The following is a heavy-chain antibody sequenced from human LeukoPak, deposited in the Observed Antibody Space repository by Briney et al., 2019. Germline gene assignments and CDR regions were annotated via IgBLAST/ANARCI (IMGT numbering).Heavy chain of an antibody. D-gene: IGHD2-2*01. J-gene: IGHJ6*03. Sequence: SVKVSCKASGYTFTSYGISWVRQAPGQGLEWMGGIIPIFGTANYAQKFQGRVTITADESTSTAYMELSSLRSEDTAVYYCARGRCSSTSCYDYYYYMDVWGKGTTVTVSS. CDR1: GYTFTSYG. V-gene: IGHV1-69*13. CDR2: IIPIFGTA. CDR3: ARGRCSSTSCYDYYYYMDV.